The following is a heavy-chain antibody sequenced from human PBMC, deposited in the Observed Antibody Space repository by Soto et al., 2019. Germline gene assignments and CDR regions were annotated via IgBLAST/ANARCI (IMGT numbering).Heavy chain of an antibody. D-gene: IGHD3-22*01. J-gene: IGHJ3*02. CDR3: AKDYSPYYYDSSGYHTPDAFDI. CDR1: GFTFSSNA. V-gene: IGHV3-23*01. Sequence: GGSMRLSCAASGFTFSSNAMSWVRQAPGKGLEWVSAISGSGGNTYFADSVKCRFTISRDNSKNTLYLQMNSLRAEDTAVYYCAKDYSPYYYDSSGYHTPDAFDIWGQGTMVTVSS. CDR2: ISGSGGNT.